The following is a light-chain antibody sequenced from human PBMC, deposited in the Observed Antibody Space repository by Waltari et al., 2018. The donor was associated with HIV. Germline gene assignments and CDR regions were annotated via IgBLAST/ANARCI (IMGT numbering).Light chain of an antibody. J-gene: IGLJ2*01. CDR3: ASWDDNLGHWI. Sequence: QPKMTQAPSASKTPGQRITMSCSGTKSNIGNNFIYWYQQIAGAAPRLVMARNDQRPEVVPDRFSGTKSGTSAFLAITGLRLDDEATYFCASWDDNLGHWIFGGGTKLTVL. V-gene: IGLV1-47*01. CDR1: KSNIGNNF. CDR2: RND.